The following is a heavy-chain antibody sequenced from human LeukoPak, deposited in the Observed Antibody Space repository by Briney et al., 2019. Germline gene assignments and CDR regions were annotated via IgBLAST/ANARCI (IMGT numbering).Heavy chain of an antibody. J-gene: IGHJ6*02. CDR2: MNPNSGNT. V-gene: IGHV1-8*01. Sequence: ASVKASCKASGYTFTSYDINWVRQATGQGLEWMGWMNPNSGNTGYAQKFQGRVTMTRNTSISTAYMELSSLRSEDTAVYYCARGRFCSSTSCPYYYYYGMDVWGQGTTVTVSS. D-gene: IGHD2-2*01. CDR3: ARGRFCSSTSCPYYYYYGMDV. CDR1: GYTFTSYD.